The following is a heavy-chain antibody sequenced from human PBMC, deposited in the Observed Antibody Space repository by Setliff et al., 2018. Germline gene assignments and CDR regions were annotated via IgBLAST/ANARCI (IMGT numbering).Heavy chain of an antibody. V-gene: IGHV3-30*02. Sequence: PGGSLRLSCAASGFSFGGHDMHWVRQAPGKGLEWVAFIRYDGTTESYADSVRGRFTISRDNSKNTLYVQMNSLRAEDTAIYYCLKGGWGALHSWGQGALVTVSS. D-gene: IGHD1-26*01. J-gene: IGHJ5*01. CDR3: LKGGWGALHS. CDR2: IRYDGTTE. CDR1: GFSFGGHD.